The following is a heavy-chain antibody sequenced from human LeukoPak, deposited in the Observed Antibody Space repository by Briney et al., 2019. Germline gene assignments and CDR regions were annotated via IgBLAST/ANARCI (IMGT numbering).Heavy chain of an antibody. V-gene: IGHV1-18*01. J-gene: IGHJ4*02. Sequence: GASVKVSCKASGYTFITYGISWVRRAPGQGLEWMGWISGYNGNTNYAQKFQGRVTMTTDTSTTTANMELRSLTSDDTAVYYCARDRAAAGEDYWGQGTLVTVSS. CDR3: ARDRAAAGEDY. D-gene: IGHD6-13*01. CDR2: ISGYNGNT. CDR1: GYTFITYG.